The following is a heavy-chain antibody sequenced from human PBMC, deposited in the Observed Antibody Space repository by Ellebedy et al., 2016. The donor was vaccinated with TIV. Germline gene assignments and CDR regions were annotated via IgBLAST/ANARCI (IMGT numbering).Heavy chain of an antibody. CDR3: ARNPSHTDYFDP. V-gene: IGHV1-8*03. Sequence: AASVKVSCNASGYTFTTYDINWVRQLPGQGLQWTGWMNPNSGATGYAQKFQGRVTITRDTSRSTAYMELSSLTSEDTAVYYCARNPSHTDYFDPWGQGTLVTVSS. J-gene: IGHJ5*02. CDR1: GYTFTTYD. CDR2: MNPNSGAT. D-gene: IGHD4/OR15-4a*01.